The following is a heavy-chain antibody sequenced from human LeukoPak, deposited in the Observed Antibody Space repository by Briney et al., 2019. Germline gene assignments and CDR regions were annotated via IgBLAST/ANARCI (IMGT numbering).Heavy chain of an antibody. V-gene: IGHV3-21*01. Sequence: GGSLRLSCAASGFTFSSYSMNWVRQAPGKGLEWVSSISSSSCYIYYADSVKGRFPISRDNAKNSLYLQMNSLRAEDTAVYYCARLYSSSWYSAFDIWGQGTMVTVSS. D-gene: IGHD6-13*01. CDR3: ARLYSSSWYSAFDI. CDR2: ISSSSCYI. CDR1: GFTFSSYS. J-gene: IGHJ3*02.